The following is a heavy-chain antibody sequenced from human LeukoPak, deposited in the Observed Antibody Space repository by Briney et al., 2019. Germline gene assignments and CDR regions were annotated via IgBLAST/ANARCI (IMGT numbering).Heavy chain of an antibody. Sequence: PGGSLRLSCAASGFPFSSYEMNWVRQAPGKGLEWVSAISGSGGSTYYADSVKGRLTVSRDNAKNSLYLQLNSLRAEDTAVYYCARDRLPYYYNSGETSPDYWGQGTLVTVSS. CDR3: ARDRLPYYYNSGETSPDY. V-gene: IGHV3-48*03. D-gene: IGHD3-10*01. J-gene: IGHJ4*02. CDR1: GFPFSSYE. CDR2: ISGSGGST.